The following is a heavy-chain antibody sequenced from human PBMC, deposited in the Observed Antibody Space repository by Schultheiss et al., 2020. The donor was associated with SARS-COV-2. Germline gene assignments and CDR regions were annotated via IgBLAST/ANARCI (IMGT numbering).Heavy chain of an antibody. D-gene: IGHD3-9*01. CDR3: AKDPYYDILTGYSY. CDR1: GFTFSSYW. CDR2: IKQDGSEK. V-gene: IGHV3-7*01. Sequence: GGSLRLSCAASGFTFSSYWMSWVRQAPGKGLEWVANIKQDGSEKYYVDSVKGRFTISRDNAKNTLYLQMDSLRAEDTAVYYCAKDPYYDILTGYSYWGQGTLVTVSS. J-gene: IGHJ4*02.